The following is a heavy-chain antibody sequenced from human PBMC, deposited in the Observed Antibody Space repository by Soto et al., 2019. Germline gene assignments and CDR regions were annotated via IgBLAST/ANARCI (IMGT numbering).Heavy chain of an antibody. CDR3: VKDDGGYPSTAPQ. CDR1: GITISNYP. Sequence: EVQLLESGGGLVQAGGSLRLSCAASGITISNYPMSWVRQAPGKGLDWVSGISGSGDRTYYADSAKSRFTISKDISKNSLSLKLDSLGVEDTAVYFCVKDDGGYPSTAPQWGQGTLVTVSS. J-gene: IGHJ4*02. V-gene: IGHV3-23*01. D-gene: IGHD3-22*01. CDR2: ISGSGDRT.